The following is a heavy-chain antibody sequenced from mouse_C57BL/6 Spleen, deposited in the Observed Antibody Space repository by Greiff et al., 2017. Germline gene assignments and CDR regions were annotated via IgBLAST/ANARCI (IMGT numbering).Heavy chain of an antibody. CDR3: VRRGTAQATYYAMDY. V-gene: IGHV10-3*01. J-gene: IGHJ4*01. Sequence: VQLKESGGGLVQPKGSLKLSCAASGFTFNTYAMHWVRQAPGKGLEWVARIRSKSSNYATYYADSVKDRFTISRDDSQSMLYLQMNNLKTEDTAMYYCVRRGTAQATYYAMDYWGQGTSVTVSS. CDR2: IRSKSSNYAT. CDR1: GFTFNTYA. D-gene: IGHD3-2*02.